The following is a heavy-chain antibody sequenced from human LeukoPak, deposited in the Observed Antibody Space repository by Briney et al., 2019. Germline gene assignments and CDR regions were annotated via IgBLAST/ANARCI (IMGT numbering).Heavy chain of an antibody. CDR1: APSVIVYY. J-gene: IGHJ6*02. Sequence: SPTLSPTRALDAPSVIVYYSSSIRHPPGERRGWSGEINLIVSTNNNPPLKSRVTISVHTPQNRFSLKLSSVTAADTAVDYCARGSERSYDILTPITPKNYGIDVWGQGTTVTVSS. CDR2: INLIVST. V-gene: IGHV4-34*01. CDR3: ARGSERSYDILTPITPKNYGIDV. D-gene: IGHD3-9*01.